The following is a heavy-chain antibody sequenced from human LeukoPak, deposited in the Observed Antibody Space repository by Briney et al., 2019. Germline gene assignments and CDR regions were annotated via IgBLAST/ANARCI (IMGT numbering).Heavy chain of an antibody. Sequence: GEALKIFCKGYGYNFTTFWITWVRQMPGEGLEGRGRIDPSDSYTNYSPSFEGHVTLSVDKSTSTAYLQWSNLEASDTAMYYCARVYCTSATCDNWFDPWGQGTLVTVSS. D-gene: IGHD2-8*02. CDR1: GYNFTTFW. CDR2: IDPSDSYT. V-gene: IGHV5-10-1*01. CDR3: ARVYCTSATCDNWFDP. J-gene: IGHJ5*02.